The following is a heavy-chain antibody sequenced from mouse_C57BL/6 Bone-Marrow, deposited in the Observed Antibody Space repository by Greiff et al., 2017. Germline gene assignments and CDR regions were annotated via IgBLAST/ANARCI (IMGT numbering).Heavy chain of an antibody. CDR2: IRYRGST. CDR1: GYSITSDY. CDR3: ARAPDYCSSRYGYFDV. Sequence: DVKLQESGPGLAKPSQTLSLTCSVTGYSITSDYWNWIRKFPGNKLEYKGYIRYRGSTYYNPSLKSRISITRDTSKNQYYLQFNSVTTEDTATYYCARAPDYCSSRYGYFDVWGTGTTGTGSS. D-gene: IGHD1-1*01. J-gene: IGHJ1*03. V-gene: IGHV3-8*01.